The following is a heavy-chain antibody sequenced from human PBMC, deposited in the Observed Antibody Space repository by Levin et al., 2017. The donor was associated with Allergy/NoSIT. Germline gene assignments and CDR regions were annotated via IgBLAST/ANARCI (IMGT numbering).Heavy chain of an antibody. CDR3: ARDPSGWYVLDY. J-gene: IGHJ4*02. V-gene: IGHV3-48*02. CDR2: ISSSSSAI. CDR1: GFTFSSYT. D-gene: IGHD6-19*01. Sequence: LSLTCAASGFTFSSYTMNWVRQAPGKGLEWVSYISSSSSAIFYADSVKGRFTISRDNAKNSLFLQMDSLRDEDTAVYYCARDPSGWYVLDYWGQGTLVTVSS.